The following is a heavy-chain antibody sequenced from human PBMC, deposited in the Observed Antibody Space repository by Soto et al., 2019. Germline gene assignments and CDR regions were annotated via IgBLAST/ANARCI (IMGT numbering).Heavy chain of an antibody. CDR2: ISGSGGST. CDR3: AKKRSSWDVALDY. J-gene: IGHJ4*02. V-gene: IGHV3-23*01. D-gene: IGHD6-13*01. Sequence: EVQLLESGGGLVQPGGSLRLSCAASGFTFSSYTMSWVRQAPGKGLEWVSAISGSGGSTYYADFVKGRFTISRDNSKNTLYLQMNSLRAEDTAVYYCAKKRSSWDVALDYWGQGTLVTVSS. CDR1: GFTFSSYT.